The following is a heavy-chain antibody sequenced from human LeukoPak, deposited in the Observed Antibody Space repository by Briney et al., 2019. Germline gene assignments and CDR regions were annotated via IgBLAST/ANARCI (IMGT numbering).Heavy chain of an antibody. V-gene: IGHV4-59*08. CDR2: IYYSGST. CDR1: GGSISSYY. D-gene: IGHD3-10*01. J-gene: IGHJ5*02. CDR3: ARHRRYYYGSGILPEGFDP. Sequence: PSETLSLTCTVSGGSISSYYWSWIRQPPGKGLEWIGYIYYSGSTNYNPSLKSRVTISVDTSKNQFSLKLSSVTAADTAVYYCARHRRYYYGSGILPEGFDPWGQGTLVTVSS.